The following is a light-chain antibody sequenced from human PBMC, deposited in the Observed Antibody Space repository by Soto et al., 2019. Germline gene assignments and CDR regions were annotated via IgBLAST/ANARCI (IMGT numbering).Light chain of an antibody. Sequence: VITQSPSTLSVRPVETDTLSCGTSQSVSTNLAWYQQKPGQPPRLLIYDASTRATGIPARFRGSGSGTEFTLTISYLRPEDFAVYFCQQYHDWVTFGGGTKVDIK. CDR2: DAS. V-gene: IGKV3D-15*01. CDR1: QSVSTN. CDR3: QQYHDWVT. J-gene: IGKJ4*01.